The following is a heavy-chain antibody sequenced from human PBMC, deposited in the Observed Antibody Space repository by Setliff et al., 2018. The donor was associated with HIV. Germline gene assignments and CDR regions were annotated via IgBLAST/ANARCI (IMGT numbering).Heavy chain of an antibody. Sequence: SETLSLTCTVSGGSISSHYWSWIRQPAGKGLEWIGRIYNSGNTNYNPSLKSRVNMSVDASKNQFSLNLKSVTAADTAVYYCARDGVQYSSGWNGYYCDYWGQGTQVTVSS. CDR2: IYNSGNT. CDR1: GGSISSHY. CDR3: ARDGVQYSSGWNGYYCDY. V-gene: IGHV4-4*07. D-gene: IGHD6-19*01. J-gene: IGHJ4*02.